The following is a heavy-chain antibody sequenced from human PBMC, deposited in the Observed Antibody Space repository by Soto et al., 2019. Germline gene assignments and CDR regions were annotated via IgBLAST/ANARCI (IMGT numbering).Heavy chain of an antibody. J-gene: IGHJ6*02. CDR1: GYTFTSYD. CDR2: MNPNSGNT. CDR3: ARGSHYYDTYYYGMDV. V-gene: IGHV1-8*01. Sequence: GASVKVSCKASGYTFTSYDINWVRQATGQGLEWMGWMNPNSGNTGYAQKFQGRVTMTRNTSISTAYMELSSLRSEDTAVYYWARGSHYYDTYYYGMDVWGQGTTVTVSS. D-gene: IGHD3-22*01.